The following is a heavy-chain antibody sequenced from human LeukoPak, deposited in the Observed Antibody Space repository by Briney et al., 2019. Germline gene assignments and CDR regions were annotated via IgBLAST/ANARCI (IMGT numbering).Heavy chain of an antibody. V-gene: IGHV1-69*05. CDR2: FIPIFGTA. J-gene: IGHJ4*02. CDR1: GGTFSSYA. D-gene: IGHD5-12*01. CDR3: ARDADSGYLRLPVY. Sequence: GASMKVSCKASGGTFSSYAISWARQAPGQGLEWIAGFIPIFGTANYAQKFQGRVTITTDESTSTAYMELSSLRSEDTAVYYCARDADSGYLRLPVYWGQGTLVTVSS.